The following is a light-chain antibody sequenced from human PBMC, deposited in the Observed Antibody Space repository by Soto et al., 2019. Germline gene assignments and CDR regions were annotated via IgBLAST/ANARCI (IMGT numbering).Light chain of an antibody. CDR2: AAS. Sequence: EIVLTQSPGTLSLSPGERATLSCRASQSLNSGYLAWYQQKPGQAPRLLIYAASSRATDIPDRFSGSGSGTDFILTISRLEPGDFAVYYCQQYGSSPSTFGQGTKLEIK. J-gene: IGKJ2*01. CDR3: QQYGSSPST. CDR1: QSLNSGY. V-gene: IGKV3-20*01.